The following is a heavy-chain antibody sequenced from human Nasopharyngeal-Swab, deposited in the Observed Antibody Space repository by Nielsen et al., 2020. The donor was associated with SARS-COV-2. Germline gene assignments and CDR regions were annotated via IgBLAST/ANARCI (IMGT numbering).Heavy chain of an antibody. CDR1: GFTFSSYS. D-gene: IGHD3-3*01. CDR2: ISSSNTYI. CDR3: ARGEDDFDSFDP. Sequence: GESLKISCAASGFTFSSYSMNWVRQAPGKGLEWVSSISSSNTYIYYADSVKGRFTISRDNAKNSLYLQMNSLRAEDTAVYYCARGEDDFDSFDPWGQGTLVTVSS. V-gene: IGHV3-21*01. J-gene: IGHJ5*02.